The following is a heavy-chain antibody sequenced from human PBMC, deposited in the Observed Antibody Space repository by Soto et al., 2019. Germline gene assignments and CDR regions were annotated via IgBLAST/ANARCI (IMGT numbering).Heavy chain of an antibody. V-gene: IGHV1-2*02. CDR1: GYTFTGNY. CDR2: VNPDNGDT. CDR3: ARDPRPPSGWLGFWEYGMDV. J-gene: IGHJ6*02. D-gene: IGHD3-3*01. Sequence: QVHLVQSGAEVKKPGASVKVSCKASGYTFTGNYIHWVRQAPGQGLEWMGWVNPDNGDTASAQKFQGRVTMTSDTSVTTAYMDLSRLTSDDTAVYYCARDPRPPSGWLGFWEYGMDVWGQGTTVTVSS.